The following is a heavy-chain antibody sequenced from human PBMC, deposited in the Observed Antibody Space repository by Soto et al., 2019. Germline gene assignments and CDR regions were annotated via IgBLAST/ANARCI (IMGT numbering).Heavy chain of an antibody. V-gene: IGHV1-46*03. D-gene: IGHD2-15*01. J-gene: IGHJ4*02. CDR3: ARVSDTHPSGPEIIDY. CDR2: FNPSGGST. CDR1: GYTFTSYY. Sequence: QVQLVQSGAEVKKPGASVKVSCKASGYTFTSYYMHWVRQAPGQGLEWMGIFNPSGGSTSYAQKFQGRVTMTRDTSTSTVYMELSSLRSEDTAVYYCARVSDTHPSGPEIIDYWGQGTLVTVSS.